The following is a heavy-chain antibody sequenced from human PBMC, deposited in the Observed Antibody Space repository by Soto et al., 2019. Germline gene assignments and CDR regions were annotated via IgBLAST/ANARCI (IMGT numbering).Heavy chain of an antibody. CDR3: ARDQNGSGNYYTRYFDY. CDR2: IYHSGST. Sequence: SETLSLTCTVSGGSISSYYWSWIRQPPGKGLEWIGEIYHSGSTNYNPSLKSRVTISVDKSKNQFSLNLSSVTAADTAVYYCARDQNGSGNYYTRYFDYWGQGTLVTSPQ. J-gene: IGHJ4*02. D-gene: IGHD3-10*01. CDR1: GGSISSYY. V-gene: IGHV4-59*12.